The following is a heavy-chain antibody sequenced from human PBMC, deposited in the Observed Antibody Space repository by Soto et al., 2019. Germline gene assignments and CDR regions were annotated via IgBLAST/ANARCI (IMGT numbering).Heavy chain of an antibody. CDR3: AKDRRRGDAWTFDS. D-gene: IGHD2-21*01. CDR1: GFTFSAYS. J-gene: IGHJ4*02. V-gene: IGHV3-23*01. CDR2: IYPGGNT. Sequence: GSLRLSCAASGFTFSAYSIAWVRQAPGKGLEWVSEIYPGGNTFYADSMKGRITISRDNSKNTLYLQMNSLRVEDTALYYCAKDRRRGDAWTFDSWGLGTLVIGSS.